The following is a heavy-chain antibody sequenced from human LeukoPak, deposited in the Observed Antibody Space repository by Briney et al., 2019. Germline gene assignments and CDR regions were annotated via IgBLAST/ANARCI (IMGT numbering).Heavy chain of an antibody. V-gene: IGHV3-30*18. J-gene: IGHJ4*02. CDR3: AKDRKDSSGYWLDY. D-gene: IGHD3-22*01. Sequence: PGGSLRLSCAASGFTFSSYGMHWVRQAPGKGLEWVAVISYDGSNKYYADSVKGRFTISRDNSKNTLYLQMNSLRAEDTAVYYCAKDRKDSSGYWLDYWGQGTLVTVSS. CDR1: GFTFSSYG. CDR2: ISYDGSNK.